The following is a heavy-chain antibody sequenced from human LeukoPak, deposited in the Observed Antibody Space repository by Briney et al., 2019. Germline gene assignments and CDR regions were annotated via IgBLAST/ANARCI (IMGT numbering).Heavy chain of an antibody. Sequence: PGGSLRLSCAASGFTFDDYGMSWVRQAPGKGLEWVSGINWSGGSTGYADSVKGRFTISRDNAKNSLYLQMNSLRAEDTALYYCARTYDSSGLDAFDIWGQGTMVTVSS. CDR3: ARTYDSSGLDAFDI. J-gene: IGHJ3*02. CDR1: GFTFDDYG. CDR2: INWSGGST. D-gene: IGHD3-22*01. V-gene: IGHV3-20*04.